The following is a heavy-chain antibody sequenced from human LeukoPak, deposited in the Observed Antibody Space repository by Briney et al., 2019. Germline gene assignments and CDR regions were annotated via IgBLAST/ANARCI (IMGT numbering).Heavy chain of an antibody. D-gene: IGHD3-22*01. CDR1: GFTFSSYW. V-gene: IGHV3-23*01. Sequence: GGSLRLSCAASGFTFSSYWMSWVRQAPGKGLEWVSSISGSGASTYYADSVKGRFTISRDKSKNTLYLQMNSLRAEDAAVYYCSKVYYYDSSGYYYGLAYYFDYWGQGTLVTVS. J-gene: IGHJ4*02. CDR3: SKVYYYDSSGYYYGLAYYFDY. CDR2: ISGSGAST.